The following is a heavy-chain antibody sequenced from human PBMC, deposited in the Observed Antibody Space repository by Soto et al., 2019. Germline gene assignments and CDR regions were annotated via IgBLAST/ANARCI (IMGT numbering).Heavy chain of an antibody. V-gene: IGHV2-5*01. CDR1: GFSLSTSGVG. J-gene: IGHJ4*02. CDR2: IYWNDDK. CDR3: AHPYCSGGSCYSSFDY. Sequence: QITLKESGPTLVKPTQTLTLTCTFSGFSLSTSGVGVGWIRQPPGKALEWLALIYWNDDKRYSPSLNSRLTITKDTSKNQVVLTMTNMDPVDTATYYCAHPYCSGGSCYSSFDYWGQGTLVTVSS. D-gene: IGHD2-15*01.